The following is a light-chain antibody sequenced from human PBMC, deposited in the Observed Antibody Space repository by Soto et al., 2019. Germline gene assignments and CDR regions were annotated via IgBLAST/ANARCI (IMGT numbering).Light chain of an antibody. CDR3: QQYNTYPET. V-gene: IGKV1-5*03. J-gene: IGKJ1*01. CDR2: KAS. CDR1: QSISSW. Sequence: DIPMTQSPSTLSASVGDRVTITCRASQSISSWLAWYQQKPGKAPKLLIYKASSLESGVPSRFSGSGSGTEFTLTISSLQPDDFATYYCQQYNTYPETFGQGTKVKIK.